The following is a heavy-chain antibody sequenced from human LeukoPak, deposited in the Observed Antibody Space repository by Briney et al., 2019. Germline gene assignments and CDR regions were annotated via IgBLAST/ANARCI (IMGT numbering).Heavy chain of an antibody. J-gene: IGHJ4*02. V-gene: IGHV1-18*04. Sequence: ASVKVSCKASGYTFTGYYMHWVRQAPGQGLEWMGWISAYNGNTNYAQKLQGRVTMTTDTSTSTAYMELRSLRSDDTAVYYCARDPRDELDYWGQGTLVTVSS. CDR2: ISAYNGNT. CDR1: GYTFTGYY. CDR3: ARDPRDELDY.